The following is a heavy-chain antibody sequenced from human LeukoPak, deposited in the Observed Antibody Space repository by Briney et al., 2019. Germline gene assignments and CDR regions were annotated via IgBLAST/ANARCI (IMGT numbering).Heavy chain of an antibody. CDR2: VSHFGNA. D-gene: IGHD3-16*01. CDR1: RDSINDYF. V-gene: IGHV4-59*01. Sequence: SETLTLTCTVSRDSINDYFWTWSRQPPGKGLEWIGYVSHFGNANYSPSLKTRVTISVDTSKNQFSLKLTSVTAADTAFYYCARAGDRGELDFWGQGTLVTVSS. CDR3: ARAGDRGELDF. J-gene: IGHJ4*02.